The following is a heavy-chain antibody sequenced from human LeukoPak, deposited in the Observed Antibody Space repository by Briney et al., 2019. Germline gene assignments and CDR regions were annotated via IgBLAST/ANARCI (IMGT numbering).Heavy chain of an antibody. Sequence: GEFLKISCKGSGYTFNTYWIGWVRQMPGKGLEWMGIIFPRDSDTRYSPSFQGHVTISADKSISTAYLQSSSLKASDTAMYYCARGSHSSGYFGYFDLWGQGTLVTVSS. J-gene: IGHJ5*02. D-gene: IGHD6-19*01. CDR3: ARGSHSSGYFGYFDL. CDR1: GYTFNTYW. V-gene: IGHV5-51*01. CDR2: IFPRDSDT.